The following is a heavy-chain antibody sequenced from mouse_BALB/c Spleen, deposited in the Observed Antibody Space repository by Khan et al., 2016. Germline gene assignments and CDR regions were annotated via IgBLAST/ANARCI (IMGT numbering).Heavy chain of an antibody. CDR1: GYAFTSYN. CDR3: ASDLLWYAMDY. Sequence: VQLQQSGPELVKPGASVKVSCKASGYAFTSYNMYWVKQSHGKSLEWIGYIDPYNGGTNYNQKFKGKATLTVDKSSSTAFVHLNSLTSEDSAVYYCASDLLWYAMDYWGQGTSVTVSS. D-gene: IGHD2-1*01. CDR2: IDPYNGGT. J-gene: IGHJ4*01. V-gene: IGHV1S135*01.